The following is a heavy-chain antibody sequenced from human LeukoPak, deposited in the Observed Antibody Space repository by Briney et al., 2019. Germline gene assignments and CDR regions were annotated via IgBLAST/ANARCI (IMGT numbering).Heavy chain of an antibody. Sequence: QPGGSLRLSCAASGFTFSSYAMSWVRQAPGKGLEWVSAISGSGGSTYYADSVKGRFTISRDNSKNTLNLQMNSLRAKDTAVYYCAKLPRRTYYYDSSGYYIRYFDYWGQGTLVTVSS. CDR3: AKLPRRTYYYDSSGYYIRYFDY. CDR1: GFTFSSYA. J-gene: IGHJ4*02. CDR2: ISGSGGST. D-gene: IGHD3-22*01. V-gene: IGHV3-23*01.